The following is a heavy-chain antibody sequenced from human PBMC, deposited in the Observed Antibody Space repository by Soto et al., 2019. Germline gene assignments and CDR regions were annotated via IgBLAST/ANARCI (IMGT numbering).Heavy chain of an antibody. CDR1: GGSISSSSYY. V-gene: IGHV4-39*01. D-gene: IGHD4-17*01. J-gene: IGHJ5*02. Sequence: QLQLQESGPGLVKPSETLSLTCTVSGGSISSSSYYWGWIRPPPGKGLEWIGSISYSGSTSYNPSLKSRVPRSVDTSKNKFSLVLSSVPAADTAVYYCPRHEPRWLKGWFDPWGQGTLVTVSS. CDR2: ISYSGST. CDR3: PRHEPRWLKGWFDP.